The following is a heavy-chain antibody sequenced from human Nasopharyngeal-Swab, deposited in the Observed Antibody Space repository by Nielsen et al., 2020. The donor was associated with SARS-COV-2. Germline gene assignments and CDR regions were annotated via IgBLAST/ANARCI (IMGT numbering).Heavy chain of an antibody. J-gene: IGHJ4*02. V-gene: IGHV3-23*01. CDR2: ISNSGDIT. Sequence: WIRQPPGKGLAWVSSISNSGDITYYADSVKGRFTASRDNSKNTLYLQMHSLRAEDTAIYYCARFMTTVTTETFDYWGQRTLVTVSS. D-gene: IGHD4-17*01. CDR3: ARFMTTVTTETFDY.